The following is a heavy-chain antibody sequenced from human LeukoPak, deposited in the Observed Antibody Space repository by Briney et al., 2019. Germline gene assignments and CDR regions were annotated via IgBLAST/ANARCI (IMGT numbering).Heavy chain of an antibody. D-gene: IGHD6-19*01. CDR2: ISGSGGST. Sequence: PGGSLRLSCAASGFTFSSYAMSWVRQAPGKRLEWVSAISGSGGSTYYADSVKGRFTISRDNSKNTLYLQMNSLRAEDTAVYFCARDSGFYRVDYWGQGTLVTVSS. V-gene: IGHV3-23*01. CDR3: ARDSGFYRVDY. J-gene: IGHJ4*02. CDR1: GFTFSSYA.